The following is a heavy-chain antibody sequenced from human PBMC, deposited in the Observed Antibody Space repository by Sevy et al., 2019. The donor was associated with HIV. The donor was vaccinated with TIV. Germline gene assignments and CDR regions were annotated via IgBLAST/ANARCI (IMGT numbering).Heavy chain of an antibody. CDR1: GYTFTGYY. J-gene: IGHJ4*02. Sequence: ASVKVSCKASGYTFTGYYMYWVRQAPGQGLEWMGWINPNSGGTNCAQKFQGRVTMTRDTSISTAYMELSRLRSDDTAVYYCARDALLRGGYLDYWGQGTLVTVSS. CDR3: ARDALLRGGYLDY. D-gene: IGHD3-10*01. V-gene: IGHV1-2*02. CDR2: INPNSGGT.